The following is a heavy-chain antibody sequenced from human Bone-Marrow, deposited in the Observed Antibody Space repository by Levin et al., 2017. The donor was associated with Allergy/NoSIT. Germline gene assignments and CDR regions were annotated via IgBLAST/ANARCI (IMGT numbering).Heavy chain of an antibody. D-gene: IGHD2-2*01. CDR3: AKGGGASCYSSLYP. CDR2: ISGSGGDT. V-gene: IGHV3-23*01. CDR1: GFTFSTFA. J-gene: IGHJ5*02. Sequence: GGSLRLSCAASGFTFSTFAMSWVRQAPGKGLEWASVISGSGGDTYYADSVKGRFTISKDNSKNTLYLQMNSLRAGDTAIYYCAKGGGASCYSSLYPCGQGTLVTVSS.